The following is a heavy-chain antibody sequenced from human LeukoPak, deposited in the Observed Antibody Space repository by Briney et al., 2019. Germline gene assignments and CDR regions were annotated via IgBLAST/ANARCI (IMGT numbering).Heavy chain of an antibody. J-gene: IGHJ5*02. Sequence: SETLSLTCTVSGGSISSYYWSWIRQPPGKGLEWIGYIYYSGSTNYNPSLKSRVTISVDTSKNQFSLKLSSVTAAGTAVYYCAREYSSSWYNWFDPWGQGTLVTVSS. V-gene: IGHV4-59*01. CDR2: IYYSGST. CDR1: GGSISSYY. CDR3: AREYSSSWYNWFDP. D-gene: IGHD6-13*01.